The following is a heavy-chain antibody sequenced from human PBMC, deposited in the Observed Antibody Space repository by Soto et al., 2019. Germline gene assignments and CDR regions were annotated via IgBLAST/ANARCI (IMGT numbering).Heavy chain of an antibody. J-gene: IGHJ5*02. CDR1: CYTFTAQY. D-gene: IGHD6-19*01. V-gene: IGHV1-2*02. CDR3: AKGDSSWVSWFDP. Sequence: SVKGSCKASCYTFTAQYLHWVRKAPVEGLEWMGWINPTTGATRYAQKFQGSVTMTRDTSMSTAYLEARSLRPDDKAVYYCAKGDSSWVSWFDPWGQGTLVTVYS. CDR2: INPTTGAT.